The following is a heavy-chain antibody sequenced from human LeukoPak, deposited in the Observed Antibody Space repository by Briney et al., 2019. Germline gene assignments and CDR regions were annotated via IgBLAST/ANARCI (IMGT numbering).Heavy chain of an antibody. Sequence: KASETLSLTCAVYGGSFSGYYWSWIRQPPGKGREGIGETNNSGSTNYHPSLKSRVTISVDTSKNQFSLKLSSVTAADTAVYYCASETRHYYYYYYMDVWGKGTTVTVSS. CDR1: GGSFSGYY. CDR3: ASETRHYYYYYYMDV. CDR2: TNNSGST. V-gene: IGHV4-34*01. J-gene: IGHJ6*03. D-gene: IGHD6-25*01.